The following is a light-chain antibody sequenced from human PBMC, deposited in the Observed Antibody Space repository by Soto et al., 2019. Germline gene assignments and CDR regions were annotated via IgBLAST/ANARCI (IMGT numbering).Light chain of an antibody. Sequence: DIQMTQSPSSLSASVGDRVTITCRASQSISSYLNWYQQKLGKAPKLLIYAASSLQSGVPSRFSGSGSGTDFSLTISSLQPVDFATYHCQQSYRTPNTFGQGTKVEIK. J-gene: IGKJ1*01. CDR2: AAS. CDR3: QQSYRTPNT. V-gene: IGKV1-39*01. CDR1: QSISSY.